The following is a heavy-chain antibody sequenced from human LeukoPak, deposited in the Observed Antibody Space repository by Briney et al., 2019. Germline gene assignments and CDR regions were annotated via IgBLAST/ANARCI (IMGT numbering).Heavy chain of an antibody. J-gene: IGHJ4*02. CDR3: AKDCVYYYDSSGPYYFDY. CDR2: ISCSGGKT. V-gene: IGHV3-23*01. D-gene: IGHD3-22*01. Sequence: GGSLRLSRAPSGFPFKTYAMNWVRQAPGKGLEWVSGISCSGGKTFLADSVKGRFTISRDNSKNTLYLQMDSLRAEDTAVYYCAKDCVYYYDSSGPYYFDYWGEGTLVTVSS. CDR1: GFPFKTYA.